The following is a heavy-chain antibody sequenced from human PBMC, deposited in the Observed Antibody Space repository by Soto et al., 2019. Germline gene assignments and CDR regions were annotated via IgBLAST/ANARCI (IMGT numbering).Heavy chain of an antibody. D-gene: IGHD6-6*01. CDR2: ISAYNGNT. CDR1: GYTFTSYG. CDR3: ARDKGAPPLSPVHYYYGMDV. J-gene: IGHJ6*02. Sequence: ASVKVSCKASGYTFTSYGISWVRQAPGQGLEWMGWISAYNGNTNYAQKLQGRVTMTTDTSTSTAYMELRSLRSDDTAVYYCARDKGAPPLSPVHYYYGMDVWGQGTTVTVSS. V-gene: IGHV1-18*01.